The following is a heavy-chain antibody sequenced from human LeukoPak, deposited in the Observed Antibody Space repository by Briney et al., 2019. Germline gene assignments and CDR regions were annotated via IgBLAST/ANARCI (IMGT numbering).Heavy chain of an antibody. CDR3: ARDRHIAAAIDEAFDI. CDR2: ISSSGSTI. V-gene: IGHV3-48*03. CDR1: GFTFSSYE. Sequence: GGSLRLSCAASGFTFSSYEMNWVRQAPGKGLEWVSYISSSGSTIYYADSVKGRFTISRDNAKNSLYLQMNSLRAEDTAVYYCARDRHIAAAIDEAFDIWGQGTMVTVSS. D-gene: IGHD6-13*01. J-gene: IGHJ3*02.